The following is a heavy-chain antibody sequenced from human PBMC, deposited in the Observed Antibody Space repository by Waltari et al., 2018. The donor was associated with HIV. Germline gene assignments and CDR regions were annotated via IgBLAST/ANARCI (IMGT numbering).Heavy chain of an antibody. CDR2: INSDGGNR. D-gene: IGHD3-9*01. CDR3: ARASHYFEFSTFDGDYYFDL. CDR1: GFSVSNPS. J-gene: IGHJ4*02. Sequence: LLVESGGGSIKPGGCLRLSSDSTGFSVSNPSMVSVRHGPGQGLVSIARINSDGGNREYADAVKGRFVISRDNGRNTVYLQLNSLRVEDTAVYFCARASHYFEFSTFDGDYYFDLWGRGTRVAVSS. V-gene: IGHV3-74*01.